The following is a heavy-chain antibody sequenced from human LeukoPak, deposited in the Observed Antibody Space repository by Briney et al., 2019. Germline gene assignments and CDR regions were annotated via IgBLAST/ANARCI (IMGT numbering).Heavy chain of an antibody. J-gene: IGHJ6*02. CDR3: ARLDILTGYYPNGMDV. V-gene: IGHV4-61*05. CDR1: GGSISSSSYY. Sequence: PSQTLPLTCTVSGGSISSSSYYWGWIRQPPGKGLEWIGYIYYSGSTNYNPSLKSRCTISVDTSKNQFSLKLSSVTAADTAVYYCARLDILTGYYPNGMDVWGQGTTVTVSS. D-gene: IGHD3-9*01. CDR2: IYYSGST.